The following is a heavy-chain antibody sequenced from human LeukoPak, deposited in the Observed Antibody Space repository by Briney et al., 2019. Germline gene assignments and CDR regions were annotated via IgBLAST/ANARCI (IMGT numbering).Heavy chain of an antibody. CDR1: GFTFSSYW. CDR2: INSDGSST. J-gene: IGHJ4*02. D-gene: IGHD5-12*01. Sequence: GGSLRLSCAASGFTFSSYWMHWVRQAPGKGLVWVSHINSDGSSTSYADSVKGRFTISRDNAKNTLSLQMNSLRAEDTAVYYCARDGYSGFDFWGQGTLVTVSS. CDR3: ARDGYSGFDF. V-gene: IGHV3-74*01.